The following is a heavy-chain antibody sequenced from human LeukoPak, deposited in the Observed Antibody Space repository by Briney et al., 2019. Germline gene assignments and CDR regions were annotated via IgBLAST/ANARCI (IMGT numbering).Heavy chain of an antibody. Sequence: GGSLRLSSAASGFTVCSNYMSWVRQGPGKGLGWGAVIYSGGSTYYADSVKGRFTISRDNSKNTLYLQMNSLRAEDTAVYYCTAAVHGYFDYWGQGTLVTVSS. D-gene: IGHD6-13*01. V-gene: IGHV3-53*01. CDR2: IYSGGST. CDR3: TAAVHGYFDY. CDR1: GFTVCSNY. J-gene: IGHJ4*02.